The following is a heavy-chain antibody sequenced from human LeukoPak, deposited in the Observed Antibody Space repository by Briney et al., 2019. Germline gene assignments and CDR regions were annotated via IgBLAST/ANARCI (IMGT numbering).Heavy chain of an antibody. D-gene: IGHD3-10*01. CDR3: ARVLGAGSYYWFDP. Sequence: SVQVSCKASGRTFSSYAISWVGQAPGQGLEWMGGVIPIFGTANHAQKFQGRVTITADKSTRTAYMELSSLRSEDTAVYYCARVLGAGSYYWFDPWGQGTLVTVSS. V-gene: IGHV1-69*06. J-gene: IGHJ5*02. CDR2: VIPIFGTA. CDR1: GRTFSSYA.